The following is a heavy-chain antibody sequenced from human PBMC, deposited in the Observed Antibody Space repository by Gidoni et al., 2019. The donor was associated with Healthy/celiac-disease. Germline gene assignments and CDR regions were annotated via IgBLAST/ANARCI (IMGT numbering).Heavy chain of an antibody. CDR3: ARAPPEGYSNYVLSWFDP. CDR2: IIPIFGTA. V-gene: IGHV1-69*01. D-gene: IGHD4-4*01. J-gene: IGHJ5*02. CDR1: GVTFSSYA. Sequence: QVQLVQSGAEVTKPGSSVMVSCKASGVTFSSYAISWVRQAPGQGLEWLGGIIPIFGTASYAQKFQGRVTITADESTSTAYMELRSLRSEDTAVYYCARAPPEGYSNYVLSWFDPWGQGTLVTVSS.